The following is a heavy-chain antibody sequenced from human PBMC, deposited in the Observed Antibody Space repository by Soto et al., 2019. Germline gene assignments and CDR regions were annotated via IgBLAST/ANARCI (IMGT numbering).Heavy chain of an antibody. V-gene: IGHV4-4*07. Sequence: PSETLSLTCTVSGGSISSYYRSWIRQPAGKGLEWIGRIYTSGSTNYNPSLKSRVTMSVDTSKNQFSLKLSSVTAADTAVYYCASSIAAAQRDYYYGMDVWGQGTTVTVSS. CDR1: GGSISSYY. D-gene: IGHD6-13*01. J-gene: IGHJ6*02. CDR2: IYTSGST. CDR3: ASSIAAAQRDYYYGMDV.